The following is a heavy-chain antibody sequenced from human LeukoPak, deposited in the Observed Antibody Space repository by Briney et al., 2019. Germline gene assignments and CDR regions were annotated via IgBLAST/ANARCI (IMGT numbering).Heavy chain of an antibody. CDR1: GYTFTTYW. D-gene: IGHD1-1*01. CDR3: AGVGTTGTRWFDP. Sequence: GESLKISCKASGYTFTTYWIAWVRQMPGKGLKWMGIIFPGDSDTRYSPSFQGQVTISADKSISTAYLQWSSLKASDTAMYYCAGVGTTGTRWFDPWGQGTLVTVSS. J-gene: IGHJ5*02. V-gene: IGHV5-51*01. CDR2: IFPGDSDT.